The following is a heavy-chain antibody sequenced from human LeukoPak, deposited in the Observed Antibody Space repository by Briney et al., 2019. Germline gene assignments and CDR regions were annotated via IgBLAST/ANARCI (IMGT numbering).Heavy chain of an antibody. D-gene: IGHD1-26*01. CDR1: GFTFSSYA. CDR3: ARDQPPESYNRYYYYYGMDV. CDR2: ISYDGSNK. Sequence: GGSLRLSCAASGFTFSSYAMHWVRQAPGKGLEWVAVISYDGSNKYYADSVKGRFTISRDNSKNTLYLRMNSLRAEDTAVYYCARDQPPESYNRYYYYYGMDVWGQGTTVTVSS. J-gene: IGHJ6*02. V-gene: IGHV3-30*14.